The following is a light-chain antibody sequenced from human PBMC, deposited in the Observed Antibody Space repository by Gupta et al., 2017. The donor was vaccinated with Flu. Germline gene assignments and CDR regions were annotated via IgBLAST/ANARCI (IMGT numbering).Light chain of an antibody. CDR1: TGAVTSGHY. J-gene: IGLJ3*02. V-gene: IGLV7-46*01. CDR3: LLSYSGARGV. Sequence: TVTITCGSSTGAVTSGHYPYWLQQKPGQAHRLLIYDTSNKPAGPPARFSASFPGGTAALTLSGAPPEDAAEYYCLLSYSGARGVFGGGTKLTVL. CDR2: DTS.